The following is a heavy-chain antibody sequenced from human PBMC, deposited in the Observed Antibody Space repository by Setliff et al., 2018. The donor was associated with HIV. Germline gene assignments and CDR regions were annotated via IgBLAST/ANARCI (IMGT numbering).Heavy chain of an antibody. J-gene: IGHJ3*02. CDR2: IYYSGST. CDR3: ARNPCSGGSCPDAFDI. Sequence: KTSETLSLTCIVSGGSFSSYSWSWIRQPPGKGLEWIGYIYYSGSTNYNPSLKSRVTISVDTSKNQFSLKLSSVTAADTAVYYCARNPCSGGSCPDAFDIWGQGTMVTVSS. CDR1: GGSFSSYS. D-gene: IGHD2-15*01. V-gene: IGHV4-59*01.